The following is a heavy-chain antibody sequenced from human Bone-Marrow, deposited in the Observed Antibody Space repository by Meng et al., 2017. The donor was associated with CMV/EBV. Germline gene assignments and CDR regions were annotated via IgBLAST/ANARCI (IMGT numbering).Heavy chain of an antibody. D-gene: IGHD3-3*01. V-gene: IGHV1-18*01. Sequence: ASVKVSCKGSGYTFTSYRISWVRQAPGQGLEGMGWISAYNGNTNYAQKLQGRVTMTTDTSTSTAYMELRSLRSDDTAVYYCVRPITIFGVVKEPGWYYFDYWGQGTLVTVSS. CDR2: ISAYNGNT. CDR3: VRPITIFGVVKEPGWYYFDY. CDR1: GYTFTSYR. J-gene: IGHJ4*02.